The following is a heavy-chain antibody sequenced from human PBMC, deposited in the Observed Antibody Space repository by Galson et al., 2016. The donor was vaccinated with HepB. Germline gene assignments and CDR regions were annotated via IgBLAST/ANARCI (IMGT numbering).Heavy chain of an antibody. D-gene: IGHD3-10*01. J-gene: IGHJ6*02. CDR1: GGTFKTYS. CDR3: ARSMGSYYYYAMDV. Sequence: SVKVSCKASGGTFKTYSISWVRQPLGQGLEWMGGIIPIFGTANYAQELQGRVTITADESTSTAYMELSALRFEDTAVYYCARSMGSYYYYAMDVWGQGTTVTVSS. CDR2: IIPIFGTA. V-gene: IGHV1-69*13.